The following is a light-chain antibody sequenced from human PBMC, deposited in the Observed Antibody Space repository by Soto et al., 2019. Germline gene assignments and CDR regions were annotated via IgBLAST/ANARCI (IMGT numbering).Light chain of an antibody. CDR2: GNN. J-gene: IGLJ1*01. CDR1: SSNIGAGND. CDR3: QSYACSLRGYV. Sequence: QSVLTQPPSVSGAPGQRVTISCTGGSSNIGAGNDAQWYQQLPGTAPKLLIFGNNNRPSGVPDRFSGSKSGTSASLAISGLQAEDEADYYCQSYACSLRGYVFGTGTKLTVL. V-gene: IGLV1-40*01.